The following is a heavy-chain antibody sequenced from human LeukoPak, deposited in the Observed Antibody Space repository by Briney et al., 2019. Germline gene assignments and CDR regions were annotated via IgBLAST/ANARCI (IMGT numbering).Heavy chain of an antibody. D-gene: IGHD2-15*01. J-gene: IGHJ4*02. CDR3: ARGYCSGGSCYLYYFDY. CDR1: GFTVSSNY. CDR2: IYSGGST. Sequence: GSLRLSCAASGFTVSSNYMSWVRQAPGKGLEWVSVIYSGGSTYYADSVKGRFTISRDNSKNTLYLQMNSLRAEDTAVYYCARGYCSGGSCYLYYFDYWGQGTLVTVSS. V-gene: IGHV3-66*01.